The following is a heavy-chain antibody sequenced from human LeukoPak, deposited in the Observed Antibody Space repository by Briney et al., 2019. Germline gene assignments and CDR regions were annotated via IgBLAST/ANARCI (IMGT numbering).Heavy chain of an antibody. CDR2: IYYSGST. J-gene: IGHJ3*02. CDR1: GGSISSYY. Sequence: SETLSLTCTVSGGSISSYYWSWIRQPPGKGLEWIGYIYYSGSTNYNPSLKSRVTISVDTSKNQFSLKLSPVTAADTAVYYCARAKVRRYFDWLFRGGAFDIWGQGTMVTVSS. D-gene: IGHD3-9*01. V-gene: IGHV4-59*08. CDR3: ARAKVRRYFDWLFRGGAFDI.